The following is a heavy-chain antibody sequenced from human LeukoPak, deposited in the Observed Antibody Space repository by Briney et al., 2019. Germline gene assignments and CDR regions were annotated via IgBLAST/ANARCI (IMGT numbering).Heavy chain of an antibody. CDR1: DFTFSNYW. CDR2: LKQDGSEI. J-gene: IGHJ4*02. CDR3: AKEGFGSGEAY. Sequence: GGSLRLSCVASDFTFSNYWMSWVRQAPGKGLEWVGNLKQDGSEIYYLDSVKGRFTISRDNTKNSLYLQMNSLRAEDTAVYYCAKEGFGSGEAYWGQGTLVTVSS. V-gene: IGHV3-7*01. D-gene: IGHD3-10*01.